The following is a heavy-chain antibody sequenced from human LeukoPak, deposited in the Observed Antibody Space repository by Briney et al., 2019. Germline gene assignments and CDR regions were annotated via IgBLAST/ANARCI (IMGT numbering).Heavy chain of an antibody. J-gene: IGHJ3*02. CDR2: INPNSGGT. D-gene: IGHD6-19*01. CDR3: ARVGEQRLANDAFDI. CDR1: GYTFTGYY. V-gene: IGHV1-2*02. Sequence: ASVKVSCKASGYTFTGYYIHWVRQAPGQGLEWMGWINPNSGGTNYAQKFQGRVTMTRDTSISTAYMELSRLRSDDTAVYYCARVGEQRLANDAFDIWGQGTMVTVSS.